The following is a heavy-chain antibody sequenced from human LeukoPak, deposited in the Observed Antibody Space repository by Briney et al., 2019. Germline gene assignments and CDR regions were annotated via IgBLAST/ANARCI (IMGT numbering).Heavy chain of an antibody. Sequence: ASVKVSCKASGYPFTTYDINWVRKATGQGLEWMGWMNPSSGYTGYSQKFQGRVTMTRNTSITTAYMELSSLRSEDTAVYYCARISNHNWYFDLWGRGTLVTVSS. J-gene: IGHJ2*01. CDR2: MNPSSGYT. CDR3: ARISNHNWYFDL. D-gene: IGHD1-14*01. CDR1: GYPFTTYD. V-gene: IGHV1-8*01.